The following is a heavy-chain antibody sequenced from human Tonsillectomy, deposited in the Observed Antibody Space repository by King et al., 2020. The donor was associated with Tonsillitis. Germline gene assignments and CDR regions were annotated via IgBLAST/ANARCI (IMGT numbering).Heavy chain of an antibody. J-gene: IGHJ6*02. CDR1: GFTFSSYG. CDR2: IRYDTSNK. CDR3: AKDSCAYYDFPYGMDV. D-gene: IGHD3-3*01. Sequence: QLVQSGGGVVQPGGSLRLSCEASGFTFSSYGMHWVRQAPDKGLEWVAFIRYDTSNKYYADSVKGRFTISRDQSKKTLYLEMNSLRAEDTAVYYCAKDSCAYYDFPYGMDVWGQGTTVTVSS. V-gene: IGHV3-30*02.